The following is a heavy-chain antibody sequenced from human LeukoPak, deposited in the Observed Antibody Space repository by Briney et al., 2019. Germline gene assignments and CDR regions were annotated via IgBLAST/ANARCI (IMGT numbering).Heavy chain of an antibody. CDR1: GFTFDDYA. D-gene: IGHD1-26*01. Sequence: GGSLRLSCAASGFTFDDYAMHWVRQAPGKGLEWVSGISWNSGSIGYADSVKGRFTISRDNAKNSLYLQMNSLRVDDTAVYYCARGDFESGTYNDAFDIWGQGTMVTVS. V-gene: IGHV3-9*01. J-gene: IGHJ3*02. CDR3: ARGDFESGTYNDAFDI. CDR2: ISWNSGSI.